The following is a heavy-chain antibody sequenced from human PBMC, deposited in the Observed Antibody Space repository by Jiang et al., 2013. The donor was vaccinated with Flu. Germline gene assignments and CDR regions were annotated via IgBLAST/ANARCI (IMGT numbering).Heavy chain of an antibody. CDR2: IIPTVYRT. CDR1: GGTFTGYG. D-gene: IGHD4-17*01. CDR3: ARVSVDTPTGEDYYYYEMDV. Sequence: GAEVKKSGSSVKVSCQASGGTFTGYGVSWVRQAPGQGLEWMGSIIPTVYRTYDAQKFQGRVTISADKSTSTAYMELRSLTSEDTAVYYCARVSVDTPTGEDYYYYEMDVWGRGTTVTVSS. J-gene: IGHJ6*04. V-gene: IGHV1-69*04.